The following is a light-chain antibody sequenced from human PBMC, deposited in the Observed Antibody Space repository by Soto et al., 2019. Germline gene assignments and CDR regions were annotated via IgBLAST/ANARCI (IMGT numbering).Light chain of an antibody. CDR2: EVN. J-gene: IGLJ2*01. V-gene: IGLV2-8*01. Sequence: QSALTQPPSASGSPGQSVTISCTGTSADVGGYDYVSWYQQVPGKAPKRIIYEVNKRPSGVPGRFSGSKSGITASLTVSGLQIEDEAIYYCGSYAANHRFVVFGGGTKLTVL. CDR1: SADVGGYDY. CDR3: GSYAANHRFVV.